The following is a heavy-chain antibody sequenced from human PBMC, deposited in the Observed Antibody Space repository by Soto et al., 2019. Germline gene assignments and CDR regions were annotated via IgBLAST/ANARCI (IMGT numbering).Heavy chain of an antibody. D-gene: IGHD6-19*01. J-gene: IGHJ5*02. CDR1: GGSISSGGYS. CDR2: IYHSGST. V-gene: IGHV4-30-2*01. CDR3: AKGRSIAVPEGS. Sequence: PSETLSLTCAVSGGSISSGGYSWSWIRQPPGKGLEWIGYIYHSGSTYYNPSLKSRVTISVDRSKNQFSLKLSSVTAADTAVYYCAKGRSIAVPEGSWGQGTLVTVSS.